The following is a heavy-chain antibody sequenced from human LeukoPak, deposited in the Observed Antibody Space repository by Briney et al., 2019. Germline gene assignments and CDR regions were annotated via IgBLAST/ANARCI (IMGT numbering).Heavy chain of an antibody. D-gene: IGHD3/OR15-3a*01. CDR1: GFTFSRYW. CDR3: AGETGTGFDP. J-gene: IGHJ5*02. Sequence: GGSLRLSCAASGFTFSRYWMHWVRQAPGKGLVWVARINGDGISTSYADSVKGRFTISRDNAKNTLYLQMNSLRAEDTAVYFCAGETGTGFDPWGQGTLVTVSS. V-gene: IGHV3-74*01. CDR2: INGDGIST.